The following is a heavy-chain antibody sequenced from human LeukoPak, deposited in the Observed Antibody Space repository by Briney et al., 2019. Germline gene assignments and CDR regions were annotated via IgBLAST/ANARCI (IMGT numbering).Heavy chain of an antibody. J-gene: IGHJ4*02. Sequence: SETLSLTCTVSGGSISSGSYYWSWIRQPAGKGLEWIGRIYTSGSTNYNPSLKSRVTISVDTSKNQFSLKLSSVTAADTAVYYCAAVVGGIDYWGQETLVTVSS. V-gene: IGHV4-61*02. D-gene: IGHD2-2*01. CDR1: GGSISSGSYY. CDR2: IYTSGST. CDR3: AAVVGGIDY.